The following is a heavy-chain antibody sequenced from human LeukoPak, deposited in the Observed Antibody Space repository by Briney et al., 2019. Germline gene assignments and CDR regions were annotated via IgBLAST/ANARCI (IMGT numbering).Heavy chain of an antibody. CDR1: GFTVSNYW. CDR3: AKEGAYPIITYDS. D-gene: IGHD1-14*01. CDR2: IKQDGSEK. J-gene: IGHJ5*01. V-gene: IGHV3-7*01. Sequence: PGGSLRLSCAASGFTVSNYWMNWLRQAPGKGLEWVANIKQDGSEKYYVDSVKGRFTISRDNAKNSLYLRMNSLRAGDTGVYYCAKEGAYPIITYDSWGQGTLVTVSS.